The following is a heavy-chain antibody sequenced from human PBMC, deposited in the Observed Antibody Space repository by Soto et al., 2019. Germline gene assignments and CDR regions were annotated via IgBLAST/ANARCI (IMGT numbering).Heavy chain of an antibody. V-gene: IGHV3-33*01. CDR2: IWYDGSNK. CDR3: ARDISSSQWLVSRYYGMDV. CDR1: GFTFSSYG. D-gene: IGHD6-19*01. Sequence: QVQLVESGGGVVQPGRSLRLSCAASGFTFSSYGMHWVRQAPGKGLEWVAVIWYDGSNKYYADSVKGRFTISRDNSKNTLYLQMNSLRADDTAVYYCARDISSSQWLVSRYYGMDVWGQGTTVTVSS. J-gene: IGHJ6*02.